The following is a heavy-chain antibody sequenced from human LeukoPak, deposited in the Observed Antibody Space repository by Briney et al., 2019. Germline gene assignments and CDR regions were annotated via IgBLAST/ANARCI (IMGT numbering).Heavy chain of an antibody. CDR3: ARDRPLYCSSTSCYKEDYYYYYMDV. D-gene: IGHD2-2*02. V-gene: IGHV4-34*01. Sequence: PSETLSLTCAVYGGSFSGYYWSWIRQPPGKGLEWIGEINHGGSTNYNPSLKSRVTISVDTSKNQFSLKLSSVTAADTAVYYCARDRPLYCSSTSCYKEDYYYYYMDVWGKGTTVTVSS. J-gene: IGHJ6*03. CDR2: INHGGST. CDR1: GGSFSGYY.